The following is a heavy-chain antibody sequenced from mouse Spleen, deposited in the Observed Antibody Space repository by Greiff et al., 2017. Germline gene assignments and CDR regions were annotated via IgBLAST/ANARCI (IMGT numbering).Heavy chain of an antibody. J-gene: IGHJ4*01. Sequence: QVQLQQPGAELVKPGASVKLSCKASGYTFTSYWMHWVKQRPGQGLEWIGMIHPNSGSTNYNEKFKSKATLTVDKSSSTAYMQLSSLTSEDSAVYYCARPNWGYAMDYWGQGTSVTVSS. V-gene: IGHV1-64*01. CDR2: IHPNSGST. D-gene: IGHD4-1*02. CDR3: ARPNWGYAMDY. CDR1: GYTFTSYW.